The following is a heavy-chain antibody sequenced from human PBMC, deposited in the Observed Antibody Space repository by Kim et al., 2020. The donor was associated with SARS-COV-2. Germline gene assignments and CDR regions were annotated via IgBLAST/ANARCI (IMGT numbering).Heavy chain of an antibody. J-gene: IGHJ4*02. CDR3: ARRGDSGWAYFDC. V-gene: IGHV5-51*01. Sequence: YSPSITGKVTISADKSISTAYLQWNSLKASDTAMYYCARRGDSGWAYFDCWGRGTLVTVSS. D-gene: IGHD5-12*01.